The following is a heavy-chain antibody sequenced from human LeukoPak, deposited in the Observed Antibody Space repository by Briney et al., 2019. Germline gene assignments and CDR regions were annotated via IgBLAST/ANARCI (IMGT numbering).Heavy chain of an antibody. Sequence: SETLSLTCTVSGGSISSSSYYWGWIRQPPGKGLEWIGSIYYSGSTYYNPSLKSRVTISVDTSKNQFSLKLSSVTAADTAVYYCASYSRGYYFDYWGQGTLVTVSS. D-gene: IGHD4-11*01. J-gene: IGHJ4*02. CDR1: GGSISSSSYY. V-gene: IGHV4-39*07. CDR2: IYYSGST. CDR3: ASYSRGYYFDY.